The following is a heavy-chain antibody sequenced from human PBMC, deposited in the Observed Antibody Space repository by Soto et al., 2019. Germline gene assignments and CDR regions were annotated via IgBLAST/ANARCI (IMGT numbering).Heavy chain of an antibody. CDR1: GFTFSTYA. Sequence: GSLRLSCAASGFTFSTYALAWVRQAPGMGLEWVSVIGTLGDTHYLDSVKGRFTISRDNYKNMVYLQMNSLRAEDTALYYCTKKVPGKRPFDSWGQGTLVTVSS. CDR3: TKKVPGKRPFDS. CDR2: IGTLGDT. V-gene: IGHV3-23*01. J-gene: IGHJ4*02.